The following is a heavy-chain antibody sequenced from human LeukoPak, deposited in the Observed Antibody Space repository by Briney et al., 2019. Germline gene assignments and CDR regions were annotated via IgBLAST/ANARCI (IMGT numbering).Heavy chain of an antibody. J-gene: IGHJ6*03. D-gene: IGHD2-15*01. Sequence: GGSLRLSCAASGFTFSIYAMSWVRQAPGGGLEWVSAISGSGDTTYHADSVKGRFTISRDNSENRLSLQMDSLRAEDTAVYFCAKDTTAWWYHRAYMDVWGKGTTVTVSS. V-gene: IGHV3-23*01. CDR1: GFTFSIYA. CDR2: ISGSGDTT. CDR3: AKDTTAWWYHRAYMDV.